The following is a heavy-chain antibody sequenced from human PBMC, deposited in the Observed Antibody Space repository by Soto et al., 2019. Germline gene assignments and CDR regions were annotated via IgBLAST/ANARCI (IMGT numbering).Heavy chain of an antibody. Sequence: QVQLQESGPGLVKSSETLSLTCTVSGDSISGFYWTWIRQPPGKGLEWMGYIYYSGFTNYNPSLRSRVTISVDTSRNQFSLRLSSVTAADTAVYYCARGNGYNLYWCQGTLVTVSS. D-gene: IGHD5-12*01. CDR2: IYYSGFT. CDR1: GDSISGFY. CDR3: ARGNGYNLY. J-gene: IGHJ4*02. V-gene: IGHV4-59*01.